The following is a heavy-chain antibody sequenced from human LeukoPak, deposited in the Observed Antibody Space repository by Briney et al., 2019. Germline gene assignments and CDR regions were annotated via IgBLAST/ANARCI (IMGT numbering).Heavy chain of an antibody. CDR2: ISGSGGYT. Sequence: QSGGSLRLSCAASGFTFRSYAMSWVRQAPGKGLEWVTTISGSGGYTLYADSVKGRFTISRDNSKNTLYLQMNSLRAGDTAVYYCAKSKDGNIAASFDPWGQGTLVTVSS. J-gene: IGHJ5*02. CDR3: AKSKDGNIAASFDP. CDR1: GFTFRSYA. D-gene: IGHD6-13*01. V-gene: IGHV3-23*01.